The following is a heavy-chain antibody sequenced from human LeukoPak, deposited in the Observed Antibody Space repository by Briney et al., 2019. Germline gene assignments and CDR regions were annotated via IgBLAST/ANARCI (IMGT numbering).Heavy chain of an antibody. CDR2: IIPIFGIA. Sequence: SVKVSCKASGGTFSSYAISWVRQAPGQGLEWMGRIIPIFGIANYAQKFQGRVTITADKSTSKAYMELSSLRSEDTAVYYCARVPDTAMVTYYGMDVWGQGTTVTVSS. CDR1: GGTFSSYA. J-gene: IGHJ6*02. CDR3: ARVPDTAMVTYYGMDV. V-gene: IGHV1-69*04. D-gene: IGHD5-18*01.